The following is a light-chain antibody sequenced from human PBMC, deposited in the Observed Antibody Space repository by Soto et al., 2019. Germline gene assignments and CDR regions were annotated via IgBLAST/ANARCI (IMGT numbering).Light chain of an antibody. Sequence: EIVLTQSACTLSLSPGERATLSCRASQSVSSYLAWYQQRPGQAPRLLIYDASNRATGIPARFSGSGSGTDFTLTIDNLEPEDFAVYYCQQYNNWPTFGQGTRLEIK. CDR3: QQYNNWPT. V-gene: IGKV3-11*01. J-gene: IGKJ5*01. CDR2: DAS. CDR1: QSVSSY.